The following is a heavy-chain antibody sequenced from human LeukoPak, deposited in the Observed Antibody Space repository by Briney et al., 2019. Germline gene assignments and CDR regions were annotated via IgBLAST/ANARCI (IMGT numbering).Heavy chain of an antibody. CDR3: ARDSFDGNNWFDP. D-gene: IGHD1-26*01. J-gene: IGHJ5*02. Sequence: SQTLSLTCAISGDSVSSKSAVWNWIRQSPSRGLEWLGRTYYRSKWYNDYAVSVKSRITVNPDTSKNQFSLQLNSVTPEDTAVHYCARDSFDGNNWFDPWGQGTLVTVSS. V-gene: IGHV6-1*01. CDR1: GDSVSSKSAV. CDR2: TYYRSKWYN.